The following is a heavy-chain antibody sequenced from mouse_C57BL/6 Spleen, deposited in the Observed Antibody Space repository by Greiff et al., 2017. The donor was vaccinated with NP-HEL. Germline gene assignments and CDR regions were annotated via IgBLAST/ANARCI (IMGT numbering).Heavy chain of an antibody. CDR2: IFPGSGST. Sequence: QVQLQQSGPELVKPGASVKISCKASGYTFTDYYINWVKQRPGQGLEWIGWIFPGSGSTYYNEKFKGKATLPVDKSYSTAYMLLSSLTSEDSAVYFCARAMITTVVYWYVDVWGTGTTVTVSS. D-gene: IGHD1-1*01. CDR3: ARAMITTVVYWYVDV. V-gene: IGHV1-75*01. J-gene: IGHJ1*03. CDR1: GYTFTDYY.